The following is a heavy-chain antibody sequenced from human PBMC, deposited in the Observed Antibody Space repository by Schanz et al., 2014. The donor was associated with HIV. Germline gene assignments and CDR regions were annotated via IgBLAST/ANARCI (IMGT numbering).Heavy chain of an antibody. CDR2: IGSSSITK. CDR3: ARGTYYGSGSYTLDY. CDR1: GFTFSDYY. D-gene: IGHD3-10*01. Sequence: VQLVESGGGLVQPGGSLRLSCAASGFTFSDYYMSWIRQAPGKGLEWVSYIGSSSITKYYADSVKGRFTISRDNSKNTLYLQMNSLRAEDTAVYYCARGTYYGSGSYTLDYWGQGTLVTVSS. V-gene: IGHV3-11*01. J-gene: IGHJ4*02.